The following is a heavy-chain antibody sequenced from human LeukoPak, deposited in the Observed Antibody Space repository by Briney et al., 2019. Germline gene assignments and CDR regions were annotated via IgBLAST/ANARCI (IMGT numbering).Heavy chain of an antibody. V-gene: IGHV4-59*08. D-gene: IGHD1-14*01. Sequence: SETLSLTCTVSGDSISPYYWSWIRQPPGKGLEWIGYIYYSGSTNYNPSLKSRVTISVDTSKNQFSLKLSSVTAADTAVYYCARSRAIPELPGNWFDPWGQGTLVTVSS. J-gene: IGHJ5*02. CDR3: ARSRAIPELPGNWFDP. CDR2: IYYSGST. CDR1: GDSISPYY.